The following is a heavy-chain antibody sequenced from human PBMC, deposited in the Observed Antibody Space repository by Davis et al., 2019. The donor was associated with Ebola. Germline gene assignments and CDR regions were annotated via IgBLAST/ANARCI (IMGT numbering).Heavy chain of an antibody. CDR3: AKDTSNVWFDV. CDR1: GFVFSSSV. D-gene: IGHD6-19*01. V-gene: IGHV3-23*01. Sequence: GSLRLSCAASGFVFSSSVMSWVRRAPGKGMEWVSTLGLSADTYYADSVKGRFTISRDNSKNTLHLQMNSLRVEDTAIYYCAKDTSNVWFDVWGQGTMVTVSS. CDR2: LGLSADT. J-gene: IGHJ3*01.